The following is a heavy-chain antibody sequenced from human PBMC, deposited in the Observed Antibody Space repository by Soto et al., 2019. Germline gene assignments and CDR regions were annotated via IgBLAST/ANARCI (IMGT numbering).Heavy chain of an antibody. J-gene: IGHJ5*02. D-gene: IGHD3-22*01. CDR2: IIPIVETP. CDR1: GGTFNSYD. V-gene: IGHV1-69*01. CDR3: ARLSRPNYYDTSGFFKDNWFDL. Sequence: QVQLVQSGAEVKKPGSSMKVSCKASGGTFNSYDINWVRQAPGQGLEWMGGIIPIVETPKYAQKFQGGVTINSDESTNTVYMELSSLRSEDTAMYYCARLSRPNYYDTSGFFKDNWFDLWGQGTLVTVSS.